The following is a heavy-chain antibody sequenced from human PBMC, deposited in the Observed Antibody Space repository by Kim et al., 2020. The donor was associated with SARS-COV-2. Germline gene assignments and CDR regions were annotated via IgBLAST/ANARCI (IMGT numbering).Heavy chain of an antibody. V-gene: IGHV1-69*13. CDR2: IIPIFGTA. CDR1: GGTFSSYA. CDR3: ARVAWGTVTTRGYYYYGMDV. D-gene: IGHD4-17*01. Sequence: SVKVSCKASGGTFSSYAISWVRQAPGQGLEWMGGIIPIFGTANYAQKSQGRVTITADESTSTAYMELSSLRSEDTAVYYCARVAWGTVTTRGYYYYGMDVWGQGTTVTVSS. J-gene: IGHJ6*02.